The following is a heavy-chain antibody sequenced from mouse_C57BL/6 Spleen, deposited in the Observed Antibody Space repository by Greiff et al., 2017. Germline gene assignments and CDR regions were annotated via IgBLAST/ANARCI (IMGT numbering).Heavy chain of an antibody. CDR1: GYAFSSSW. D-gene: IGHD1-1*01. CDR3: ARWITTVVGPFDY. V-gene: IGHV1-82*01. Sequence: QVQLKESGPELVKPGASVKISCTASGYAFSSSWMNWVKQRPGKGLEWIGRIYPGDGDTNYNGKFKGKATLTADKSSSTAYMQLSSLTSEDSAVYFCARWITTVVGPFDYWGQGTTLTVSS. CDR2: IYPGDGDT. J-gene: IGHJ2*01.